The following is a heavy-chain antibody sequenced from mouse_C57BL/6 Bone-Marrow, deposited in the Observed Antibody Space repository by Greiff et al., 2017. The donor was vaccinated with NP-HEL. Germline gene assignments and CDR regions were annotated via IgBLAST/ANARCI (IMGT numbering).Heavy chain of an antibody. CDR3: ARDRGPDAWYFDV. V-gene: IGHV5-4*01. CDR1: GFTFSSYA. CDR2: ISDGGSYT. D-gene: IGHD3-3*01. J-gene: IGHJ1*03. Sequence: EVKLEESGGGLVKPGGSLKLSCAASGFTFSSYAMSWVRQTPEKRLEWVATISDGGSYTYYPDNVKGRFTISRDNAKNNLYLQMSHLKSEDTAMYYCARDRGPDAWYFDVWGTGTTVTVSS.